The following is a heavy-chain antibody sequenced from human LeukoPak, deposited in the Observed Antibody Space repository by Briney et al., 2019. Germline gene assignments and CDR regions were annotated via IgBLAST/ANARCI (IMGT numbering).Heavy chain of an antibody. D-gene: IGHD6-13*01. CDR1: GFTFSTYA. Sequence: GGSLRLSCAASGFTFSTYAVTWVRQAPGKGLEWVSTISGSGGSTYYADSVKGRFTISRDNSKNTLYLQMNSLRAEDTAVYYCAKDSTSSWTNWFDPWGQGTLVTVSS. CDR3: AKDSTSSWTNWFDP. V-gene: IGHV3-23*01. J-gene: IGHJ5*02. CDR2: ISGSGGST.